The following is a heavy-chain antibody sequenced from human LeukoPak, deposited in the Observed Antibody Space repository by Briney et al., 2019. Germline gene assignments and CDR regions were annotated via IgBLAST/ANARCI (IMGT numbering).Heavy chain of an antibody. V-gene: IGHV5-51*01. J-gene: IGHJ4*02. CDR2: IYPGDSDT. CDR1: GYSFTSYL. CDR3: ARHARETSSGLSLDY. D-gene: IGHD6-19*01. Sequence: GESLKISCKGSGYSFTSYLIGWVRQMPGKGLEWMGIIYPGDSDTRYSPSFQGQVTISADKSITTAYLQWSSLRASDTAMYYCARHARETSSGLSLDYWGQGTLVTVSS.